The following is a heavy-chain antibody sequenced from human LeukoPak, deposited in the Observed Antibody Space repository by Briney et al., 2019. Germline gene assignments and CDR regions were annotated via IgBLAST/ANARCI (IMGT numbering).Heavy chain of an antibody. Sequence: PGGSLRLSCAASGFTFSSYGMHWVRQAPGKGLEWVAFIRYDGSNKYYADSVKGRFTISRDNSKNTLYPQMNSLRAEDTAVYYCAKGPLIVATTPIDYWGQGTLVTVSS. CDR3: AKGPLIVATTPIDY. V-gene: IGHV3-30*02. J-gene: IGHJ4*02. D-gene: IGHD5-12*01. CDR2: IRYDGSNK. CDR1: GFTFSSYG.